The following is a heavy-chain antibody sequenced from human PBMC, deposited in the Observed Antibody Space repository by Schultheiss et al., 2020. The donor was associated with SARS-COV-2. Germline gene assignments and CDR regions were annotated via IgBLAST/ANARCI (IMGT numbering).Heavy chain of an antibody. Sequence: SETLSLTCTVSGGSISSSSYYWGWIRQPPGKGLEWIGSIYYSGSTNYNPSLKSRVTISVDTSKNQFSLKLSSVTAADTAVYYCARDVSFIVVVPAAIQGGWFDPWGQGTLVTVSS. V-gene: IGHV4-39*07. CDR3: ARDVSFIVVVPAAIQGGWFDP. J-gene: IGHJ5*02. CDR2: IYYSGST. CDR1: GGSISSSSYY. D-gene: IGHD2-2*02.